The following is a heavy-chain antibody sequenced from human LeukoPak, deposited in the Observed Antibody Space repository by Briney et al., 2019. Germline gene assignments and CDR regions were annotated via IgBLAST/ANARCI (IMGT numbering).Heavy chain of an antibody. CDR3: AGVGGSGLGLSA. D-gene: IGHD2-15*01. Sequence: SETLSLTCAVYGGSFSGYYCSWIRQPPGKGLEWIGEINHSGSTNYNPSLKSRVTISVDTSKNQFSLKLSSVTAADTAVYYCAGVGGSGLGLSAWGQGTLVTVSS. CDR1: GGSFSGYY. CDR2: INHSGST. V-gene: IGHV4-34*01. J-gene: IGHJ4*02.